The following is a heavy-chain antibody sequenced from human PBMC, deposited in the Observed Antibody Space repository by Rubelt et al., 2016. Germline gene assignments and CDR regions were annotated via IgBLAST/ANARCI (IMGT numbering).Heavy chain of an antibody. CDR3: AREGGSGYDSGFDI. J-gene: IGHJ3*02. V-gene: IGHV4-39*02. CDR2: ISYNGRT. Sequence: KGLEWIGYISYNGRTSYNPSLQSRVTISVDTSKNQFSLNLSSVTAADTAVYYCAREGGSGYDSGFDIWGQGTMVTVSS. D-gene: IGHD5-12*01.